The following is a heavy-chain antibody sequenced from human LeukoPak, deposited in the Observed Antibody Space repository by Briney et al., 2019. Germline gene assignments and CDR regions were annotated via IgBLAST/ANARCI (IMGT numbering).Heavy chain of an antibody. CDR1: GFTFSSYA. CDR2: ISYDGSNK. V-gene: IGHV3-30-3*01. Sequence: GGSLRLSCAASGFTFSSYAMHWVRQAPGKGLEWVAVISYDGSNKYYADSVKGRITISRDNSKNTLYLQMNSLRAEDTAVYYCARDSPNSSSWFFDYWGQGTLVTVSS. CDR3: ARDSPNSSSWFFDY. J-gene: IGHJ4*02. D-gene: IGHD6-13*01.